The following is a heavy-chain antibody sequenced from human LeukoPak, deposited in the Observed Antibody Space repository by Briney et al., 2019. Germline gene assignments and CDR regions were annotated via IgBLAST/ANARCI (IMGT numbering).Heavy chain of an antibody. V-gene: IGHV3-53*01. CDR2: IYSGGST. D-gene: IGHD5-18*01. J-gene: IGHJ4*02. CDR1: GFTVSSNY. Sequence: GGSLRLSCAASGFTVSSNYMSWVRQAPGKGLEWVSVIYSGGSTYYADSVKSRFTISRDNSKNTLYLQMNSLRAEDTAVYYCARDSNVDTAMVPRYWGQGTLVTVSS. CDR3: ARDSNVDTAMVPRY.